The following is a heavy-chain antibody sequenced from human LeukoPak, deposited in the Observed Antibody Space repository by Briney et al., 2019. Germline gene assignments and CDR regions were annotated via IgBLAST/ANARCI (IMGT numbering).Heavy chain of an antibody. J-gene: IGHJ4*02. CDR2: IYYSGST. CDR1: GGSISTSSYY. CDR3: ARGSYPGWCNGEFDY. Sequence: SETLSLTCTVSGGSISTSSYYWGWIRQPPGKGLEWIGNIYYSGSTYYNPSLKSRVTISVDTSKNQFSLKLTSVTAADTAVYYCARGSYPGWCNGEFDYWGQGSLVTVSS. D-gene: IGHD3-16*02. V-gene: IGHV4-39*07.